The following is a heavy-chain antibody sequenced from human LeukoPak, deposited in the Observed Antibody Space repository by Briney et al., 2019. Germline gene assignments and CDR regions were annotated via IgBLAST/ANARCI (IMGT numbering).Heavy chain of an antibody. V-gene: IGHV4-34*01. CDR3: ARGPDILTGYYATTGDY. Sequence: SETLSLTCAVYGGSFSGYYWSWLRQPPGKGLEWIGEINHSGSTNYNPSLKSRVTISVDTSKNQFSLKLSSVTAADTAVYYCARGPDILTGYYATTGDYWGQGTLVTVSS. D-gene: IGHD3-9*01. CDR2: INHSGST. CDR1: GGSFSGYY. J-gene: IGHJ4*02.